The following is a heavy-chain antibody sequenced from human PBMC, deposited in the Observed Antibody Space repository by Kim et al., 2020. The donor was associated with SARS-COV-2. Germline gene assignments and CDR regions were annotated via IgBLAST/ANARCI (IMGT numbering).Heavy chain of an antibody. CDR2: TYYRSKWYN. CDR1: GDSVSSNSAA. Sequence: SQTLSLTCAISGDSVSSNSAAWNWIRQSPSRGLEWLGRTYYRSKWYNDYAVSVKSRITINPDTSKNQFSLQLNSVTPEDTAVYYCARGAPNSSSMGCYFDYWGQGTLVTVSS. D-gene: IGHD6-6*01. V-gene: IGHV6-1*01. J-gene: IGHJ4*02. CDR3: ARGAPNSSSMGCYFDY.